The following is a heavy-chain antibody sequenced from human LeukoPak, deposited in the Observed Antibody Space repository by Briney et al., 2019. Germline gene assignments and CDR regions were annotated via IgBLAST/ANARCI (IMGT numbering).Heavy chain of an antibody. Sequence: PGGSLRLSCAASGFTFSSYSMNWVRQAPGKGLEWVSYISSSSSTIYYADSVKGRFTISRDNAKNSLYLQMNSLRAEDTAVYYCARDSYDSSGYHRLPFDYWGQGTLVTVSS. J-gene: IGHJ4*02. CDR2: ISSSSSTI. CDR3: ARDSYDSSGYHRLPFDY. V-gene: IGHV3-48*04. D-gene: IGHD3-22*01. CDR1: GFTFSSYS.